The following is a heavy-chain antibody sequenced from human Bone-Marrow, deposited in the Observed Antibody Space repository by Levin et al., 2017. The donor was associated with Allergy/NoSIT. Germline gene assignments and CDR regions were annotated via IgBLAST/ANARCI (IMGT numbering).Heavy chain of an antibody. CDR1: GFTFSDYY. CDR3: ARDVLAAAGPDAFDI. Sequence: RPGGSLRLSCAASGFTFSDYYMSWIRQAPGKGLEWVSYISSGSSYTSYADSVKGRFTISRDNVKNSLYLQMNSLRAEDTAVYYCARDVLAAAGPDAFDIWGQGTMVTVSS. D-gene: IGHD6-13*01. J-gene: IGHJ3*02. CDR2: ISSGSSYT. V-gene: IGHV3-11*05.